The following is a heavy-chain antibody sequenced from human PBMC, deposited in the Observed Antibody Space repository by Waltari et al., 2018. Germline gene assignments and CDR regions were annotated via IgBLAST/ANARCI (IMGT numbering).Heavy chain of an antibody. Sequence: QLQLQESGSGLLKPSETLSLTCTVSGGSSSSSSYYWGWIRQPPGKGLEWIGRIYYSGSTNENPTLKSQVTISVETSKNQFSLKLSSVTAADTAVYYCARVRKVRVTTSGPVDYWGQGTLVTVSS. CDR3: ARVRKVRVTTSGPVDY. CDR2: IYYSGST. D-gene: IGHD4-17*01. V-gene: IGHV4-39*07. CDR1: GGSSSSSSYY. J-gene: IGHJ4*02.